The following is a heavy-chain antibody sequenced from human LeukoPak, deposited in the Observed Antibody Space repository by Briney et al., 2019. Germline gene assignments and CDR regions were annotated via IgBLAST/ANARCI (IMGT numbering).Heavy chain of an antibody. CDR3: ARDQIRTGTTDY. CDR1: GGSISSGGYY. D-gene: IGHD1-7*01. V-gene: IGHV4-30-2*01. J-gene: IGHJ4*02. Sequence: PSETLFLTCTVSGGSISSGGYYWSWIRQPPGKGLEWIGYIYHSGSTYYNPSLKSRVTISVDRSKNQFSLKLSSVTAADTAVYYCARDQIRTGTTDYWGQGTLVTVSS. CDR2: IYHSGST.